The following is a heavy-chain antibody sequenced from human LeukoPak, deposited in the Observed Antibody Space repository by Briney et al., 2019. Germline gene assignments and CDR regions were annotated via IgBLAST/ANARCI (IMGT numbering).Heavy chain of an antibody. CDR3: AKDGYNYDSSGHFDY. D-gene: IGHD3-22*01. CDR1: GFTFSLFA. V-gene: IGHV3-23*01. Sequence: GGSLRLSCAASGFTFSLFAMHWVRQAPGKGLEWVSTISGSGGATYHADADSVKGRFTISRDNSKNVLYLQINNLRAEGTAVYYCAKDGYNYDSSGHFDYWGQGTLVTVTS. J-gene: IGHJ4*02. CDR2: ISGSGGAT.